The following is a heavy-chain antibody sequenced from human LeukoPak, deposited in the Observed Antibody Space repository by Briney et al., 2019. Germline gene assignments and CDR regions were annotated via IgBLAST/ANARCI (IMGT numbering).Heavy chain of an antibody. D-gene: IGHD6-19*01. V-gene: IGHV4-4*02. J-gene: IGHJ5*02. Sequence: SETLSLTCAVSGGSISSSNWWSWVRQPPGKGLEWIGEIYHSGSTNYNPSLKSRVTISVDKSKNQFSLKLSSVTAADTAVYYCASKIRYSSGLGFDPWGQGTLVTVSS. CDR3: ASKIRYSSGLGFDP. CDR1: GGSISSSNW. CDR2: IYHSGST.